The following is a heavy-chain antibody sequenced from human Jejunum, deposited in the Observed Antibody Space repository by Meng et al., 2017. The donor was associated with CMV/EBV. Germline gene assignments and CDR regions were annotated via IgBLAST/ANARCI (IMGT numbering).Heavy chain of an antibody. J-gene: IGHJ4*02. D-gene: IGHD2-2*01. CDR1: IGGEHY. CDR2: IYHSGNT. V-gene: IGHV4-30-4*08. Sequence: IGGEHYWSWIRQPPGKGLEWIGHIYHSGNTYYNPSLKSRLTISVDKSKNQFSLRLSSAAAADTAVYYCASYGEYCSTSTCYPAFDYWGPGTVVTVSS. CDR3: ASYGEYCSTSTCYPAFDY.